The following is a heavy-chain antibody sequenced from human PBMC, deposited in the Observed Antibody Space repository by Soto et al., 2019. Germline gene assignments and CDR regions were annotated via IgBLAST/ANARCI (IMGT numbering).Heavy chain of an antibody. J-gene: IGHJ5*02. Sequence: PSETLSLTCTVSGGSISSYYWSWIRQPPGKGLEWIGYIYYSGSTNYNPSLKSRVTISVDTSKNQFSLKLSSVTAADTAVYYCGRAGYCSSTSCYSVVWFDPWGQGTLVTVSS. D-gene: IGHD2-2*01. CDR1: GGSISSYY. CDR3: GRAGYCSSTSCYSVVWFDP. CDR2: IYYSGST. V-gene: IGHV4-59*01.